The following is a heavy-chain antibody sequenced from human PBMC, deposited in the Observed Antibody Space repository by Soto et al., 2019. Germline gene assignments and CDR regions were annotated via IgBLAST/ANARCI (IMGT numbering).Heavy chain of an antibody. J-gene: IGHJ3*02. Sequence: EVQLLESGGGLVQPGGFLRLSCAASGFTFSAYAVTWVRQAPGKGLEWVSSISINGDTTFYADSVKGRFTISRDNFKNTLYLQMNSLRVEDTAVYYCVKVYMWGSHDALDIWGQGAMVTVSS. D-gene: IGHD3-16*01. CDR2: ISINGDTT. CDR3: VKVYMWGSHDALDI. V-gene: IGHV3-23*01. CDR1: GFTFSAYA.